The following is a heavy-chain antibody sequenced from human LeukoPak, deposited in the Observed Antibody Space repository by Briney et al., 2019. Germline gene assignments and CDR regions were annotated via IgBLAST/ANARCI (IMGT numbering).Heavy chain of an antibody. J-gene: IGHJ6*02. D-gene: IGHD6-13*01. V-gene: IGHV4-4*02. CDR1: GGSISSSNW. Sequence: SGTLSLTCAVSGGSISSSNWWSWVRQPPGKGLEWIGEIYHSGSTNYNPSLKSRVTISVDKSKNQFSLKLSSVTAADTAVYYCARDQIAAAGTAYYYYGMDVWGQGTTVTVSS. CDR3: ARDQIAAAGTAYYYYGMDV. CDR2: IYHSGST.